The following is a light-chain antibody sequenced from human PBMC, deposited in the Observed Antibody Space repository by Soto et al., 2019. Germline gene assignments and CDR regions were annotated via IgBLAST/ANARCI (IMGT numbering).Light chain of an antibody. CDR2: DAS. V-gene: IGKV1-5*01. CDR1: QSISDW. CDR3: QQYNIYST. J-gene: IGKJ1*01. Sequence: DIQMTQSPSTLSASVGERVTITCRASQSISDWLAWFQLXPGKAPKLLIYDASSLESGGPSRFSGSGSGTEFTLTISSLQPDDLATYYCQQYNIYSTFGQGTKV.